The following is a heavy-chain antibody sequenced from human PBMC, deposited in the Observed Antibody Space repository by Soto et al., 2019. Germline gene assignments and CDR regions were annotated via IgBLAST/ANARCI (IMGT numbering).Heavy chain of an antibody. J-gene: IGHJ4*02. Sequence: HVQLVQSGAEMKKPGSSVKVSCKASGGTFTNYPIAWVRLAPGQGLEWMGGDIPTFNIMKYAQKFQDRVTFSADDSTSTAYMELSSLTSEDTAVYYCARGRTIFGVINFDTWGQGTLVTVSS. CDR2: DIPTFNIM. CDR3: ARGRTIFGVINFDT. V-gene: IGHV1-69*01. CDR1: GGTFTNYP. D-gene: IGHD3-3*01.